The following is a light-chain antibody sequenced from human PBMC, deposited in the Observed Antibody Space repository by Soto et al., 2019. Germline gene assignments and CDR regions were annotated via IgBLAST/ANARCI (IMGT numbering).Light chain of an antibody. CDR2: EVT. CDR3: CADAGSSSYV. J-gene: IGLJ1*01. CDR1: SSDVGSYNF. V-gene: IGLV2-23*02. Sequence: QSALTQPASVSGSPGQSITISCTRTSSDVGSYNFVSWYQQYPGKAPKVIIYEVTKRASGVSSRFSGSKSGNTASLTISGLQADDEGDYYCCADAGSSSYVFGTGTKLTVL.